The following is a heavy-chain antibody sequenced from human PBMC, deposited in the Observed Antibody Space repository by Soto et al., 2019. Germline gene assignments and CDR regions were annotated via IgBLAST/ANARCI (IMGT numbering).Heavy chain of an antibody. Sequence: QVQLVQSGAEVKKPGASVRVSYQASGYSFNTYAIHWVRQAPGQGLEWMGWINTANGNTEYSQKFQGRVTFTRDTSATTAYMDLSSLRSEDTATYYCARRYKSAGWFDPWGQGTLVTVSS. D-gene: IGHD1-1*01. CDR3: ARRYKSAGWFDP. CDR1: GYSFNTYA. V-gene: IGHV1-3*04. J-gene: IGHJ5*02. CDR2: INTANGNT.